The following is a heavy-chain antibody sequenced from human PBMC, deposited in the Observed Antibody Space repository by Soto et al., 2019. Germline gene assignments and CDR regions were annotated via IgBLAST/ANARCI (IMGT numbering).Heavy chain of an antibody. CDR1: GFTFSSYA. J-gene: IGHJ3*02. D-gene: IGHD5-18*01. V-gene: IGHV3-23*01. CDR3: AKDLDSYGSPSGDAFDI. Sequence: GGSLRLSCAASGFTFSSYAMSWVRQAPGKGLEWVSAISGSGGSTYYADSVKGRFTISRDNSKNTLYLQMNSLRAEDMAVYYCAKDLDSYGSPSGDAFDIWGQGTMVTVSS. CDR2: ISGSGGST.